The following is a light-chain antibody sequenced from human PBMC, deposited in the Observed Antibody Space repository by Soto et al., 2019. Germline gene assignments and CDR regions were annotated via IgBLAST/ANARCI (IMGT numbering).Light chain of an antibody. V-gene: IGLV2-18*02. J-gene: IGLJ1*01. Sequence: VLTRPPSVSGSPGQSVAISCTGTSSDVGSYNRVSWYQQPPGTAPKVMIYEVSNRPSGVPDRFSGSKSGNTASLTISGLQAEDEADYYCSSYTSSNTYVFGTGTKLTVL. CDR2: EVS. CDR3: SSYTSSNTYV. CDR1: SSDVGSYNR.